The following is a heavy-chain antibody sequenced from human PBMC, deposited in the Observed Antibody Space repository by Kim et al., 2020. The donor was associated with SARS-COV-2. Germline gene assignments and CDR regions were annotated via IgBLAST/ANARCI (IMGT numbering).Heavy chain of an antibody. CDR1: GGTFSSYA. Sequence: SVKVSCKASGGTFSSYAISWVRQAPGQGLEWMGGIIPIFGTANYAQKFQGRVTITADESTSTAYMELSSLRSEDTAVYYCANSPSGGGILTGYYRYYFDYWGQGTLVTVSS. V-gene: IGHV1-69*13. CDR2: IIPIFGTA. CDR3: ANSPSGGGILTGYYRYYFDY. D-gene: IGHD3-9*01. J-gene: IGHJ4*02.